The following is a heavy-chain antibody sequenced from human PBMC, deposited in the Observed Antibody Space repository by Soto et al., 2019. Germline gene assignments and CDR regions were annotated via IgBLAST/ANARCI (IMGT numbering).Heavy chain of an antibody. V-gene: IGHV3-23*01. CDR1: GFTFSRNS. D-gene: IGHD6-6*01. CDR3: ASGAARPGYYYYYYMDV. J-gene: IGHJ6*03. Sequence: GSGFTFSRNSMIWVRQAPGKGLEWVSYISSSGGITYFADSVKGRFSISRDNSENTLYLQMNSLRAEDTAVYYCASGAARPGYYYYYYMDVWGKGTTVTVSS. CDR2: ISSSGGIT.